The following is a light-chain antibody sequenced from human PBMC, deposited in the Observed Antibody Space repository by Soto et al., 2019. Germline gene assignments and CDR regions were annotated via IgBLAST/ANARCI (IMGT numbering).Light chain of an antibody. Sequence: EIVLTQSPATLSLSPGERATLFCMASQSVSSSSLAWYQQKPGQAPRLLIYGASTRATGIPARFSGSGSGTEFTLTISSLQSEDFAVYYCQQYNNWPPWTFGQGTKVDIK. CDR3: QQYNNWPPWT. CDR2: GAS. J-gene: IGKJ1*01. CDR1: QSVSSS. V-gene: IGKV3-15*01.